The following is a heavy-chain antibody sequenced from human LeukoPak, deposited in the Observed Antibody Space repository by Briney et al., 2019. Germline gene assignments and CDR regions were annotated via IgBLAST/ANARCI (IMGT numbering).Heavy chain of an antibody. V-gene: IGHV3-7*01. CDR3: VRGSGWFFGL. Sequence: PGGSLRLSCAASQFSISYDWMHWVSQAPGKGLEWVASIKEDGRDIHYLDSVKGRFSISRDNAKNSLYLEMNTLRAEDTAVYYCVRGSGWFFGLWGQGSLVTVSS. CDR1: QFSISYDW. D-gene: IGHD6-19*01. J-gene: IGHJ4*02. CDR2: IKEDGRDI.